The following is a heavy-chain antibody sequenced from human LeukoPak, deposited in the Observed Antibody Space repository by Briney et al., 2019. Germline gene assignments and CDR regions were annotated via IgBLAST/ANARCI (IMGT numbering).Heavy chain of an antibody. D-gene: IGHD4-17*01. J-gene: IGHJ4*02. CDR3: ARFPSAESDHYGDAA. V-gene: IGHV4-59*01. CDR2: IYYSGST. Sequence: SETLSLTCAVYGGSFSGYYWSWIRQPAGKGLEWIGYIYYSGSTNYNPSLKSRVTISVDTSENQFSLKLSSVTAADTAVYYCARFPSAESDHYGDAAWGQGTLVTVSS. CDR1: GGSFSGYY.